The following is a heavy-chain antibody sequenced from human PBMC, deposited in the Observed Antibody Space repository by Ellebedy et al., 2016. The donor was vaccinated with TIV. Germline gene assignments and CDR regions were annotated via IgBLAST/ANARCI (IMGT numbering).Heavy chain of an antibody. CDR1: EFTFSNYW. CDR2: INQDESQK. CDR3: ARPDSEDNYMDV. V-gene: IGHV3-7*01. Sequence: GESLKISXAASEFTFSNYWMSWVRQAPGKGLEWVANINQDESQKYYVDSVKGRFTISRDDSKNTLYLQMNSLRGEDTAVYYCARPDSEDNYMDVWGKGTAVTVSS. J-gene: IGHJ6*03.